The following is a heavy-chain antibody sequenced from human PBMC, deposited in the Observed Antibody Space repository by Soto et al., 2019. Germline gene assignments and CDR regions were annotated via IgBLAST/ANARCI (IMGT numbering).Heavy chain of an antibody. J-gene: IGHJ4*02. V-gene: IGHV1-2*04. CDR1: GYSFTDYH. CDR2: INPKSGGT. Sequence: GASVKVSCKASGYSFTDYHIHWVRQAPGQGLEWLGRINPKSGGTSTAQKFQGWVTMTTDTSISTASMELTRLTSDDTAIYYCARDTSHYFDHWGQGILVTVSS. CDR3: ARDTSHYFDH. D-gene: IGHD2-2*01.